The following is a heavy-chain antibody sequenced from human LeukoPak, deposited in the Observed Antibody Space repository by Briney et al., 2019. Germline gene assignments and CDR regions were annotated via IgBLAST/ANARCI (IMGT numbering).Heavy chain of an antibody. J-gene: IGHJ4*02. CDR1: GYTFTGYY. D-gene: IGHD4-17*01. CDR2: INPSGGST. Sequence: GASVKVSCKASGYTFTGYYMHWVRQAPGQGLEWMGIINPSGGSTSYAQKFHGRVTMTRDTSTSTVYMELSSLRSEDTAVYYCARPPYGANSLYYFDYWGQGTLVTVSS. CDR3: ARPPYGANSLYYFDY. V-gene: IGHV1-46*01.